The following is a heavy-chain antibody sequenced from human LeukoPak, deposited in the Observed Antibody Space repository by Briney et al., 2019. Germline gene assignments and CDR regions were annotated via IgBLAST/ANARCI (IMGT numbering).Heavy chain of an antibody. J-gene: IGHJ4*02. CDR1: GFTFSSYA. CDR2: ISYGGSNK. Sequence: GRSLRLSCAASGFTFSSYAMHWVRQAPGKGLEWVAVISYGGSNKYYADSVKGRFTISRDSSKNTLYLQMNSLRAEDTAVHYCARRQLGWGNDYWGQGTLVTVSS. V-gene: IGHV3-30*04. CDR3: ARRQLGWGNDY. D-gene: IGHD3-16*01.